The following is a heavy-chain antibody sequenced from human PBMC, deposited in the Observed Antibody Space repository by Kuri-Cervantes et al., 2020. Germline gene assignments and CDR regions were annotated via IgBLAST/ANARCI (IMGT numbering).Heavy chain of an antibody. CDR1: GGSISSGGYY. CDR2: IYYSGST. V-gene: IGHV4-31*03. CDR3: ARINYDSSGYYEYYYGMDV. D-gene: IGHD3-22*01. Sequence: LRLSCTVSGGSISSGGYYWSWIRQHPGKGLEWIGYIYYSGSTYYNPSLKSRVTISVDTSKNQFSLKLSSVTAADTAVYYCARINYDSSGYYEYYYGMDVWGQGTTVTVSS. J-gene: IGHJ6*02.